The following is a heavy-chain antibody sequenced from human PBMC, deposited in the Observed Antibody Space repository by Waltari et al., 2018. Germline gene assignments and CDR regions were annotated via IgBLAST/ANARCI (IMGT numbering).Heavy chain of an antibody. D-gene: IGHD3-16*01. Sequence: QLQLVESGGGVVQPGKSLRLSCAASGFSLSHYGMHWVRQAPGRGLGWVALLLFEGVDQYYVDSVTVRVTISRDNSNNILYLHLDSLRVGDTAVYYCAKDAFGNTYMDHWGQGTLVTVSS. CDR3: AKDAFGNTYMDH. J-gene: IGHJ4*02. CDR2: LLFEGVDQ. CDR1: GFSLSHYG. V-gene: IGHV3-30*18.